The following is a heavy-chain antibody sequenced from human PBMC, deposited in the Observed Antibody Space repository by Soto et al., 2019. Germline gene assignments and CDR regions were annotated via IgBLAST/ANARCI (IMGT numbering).Heavy chain of an antibody. J-gene: IGHJ5*02. CDR2: ISWNSGSI. CDR3: AKDMGLRSFDP. CDR1: GFTFDDYA. D-gene: IGHD3-10*01. V-gene: IGHV3-9*01. Sequence: ELQLVESGGGLVQPGRSLRLSCAASGFTFDDYAMHWVRQAPGKGLEWVSGISWNSGSIGYADSVKGRFTISRDNAKNSLYLQMNSLRAEDTALYYCAKDMGLRSFDPWGQGTLVTVSS.